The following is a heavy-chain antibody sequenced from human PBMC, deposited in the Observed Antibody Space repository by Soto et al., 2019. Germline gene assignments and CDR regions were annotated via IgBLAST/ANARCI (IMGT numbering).Heavy chain of an antibody. CDR2: ISSSGSYI. J-gene: IGHJ3*02. D-gene: IGHD3-16*02. CDR1: GFTFSSYS. CDR3: SRDFTFGRVIDIDSFDN. V-gene: IGHV3-21*01. Sequence: GGSLRLSCAASGFTFSSYSMNWVRQAPGKGLEWVSSISSSGSYIYYADSVKGRFTISRDNAKNSLYLQMNSLRAEDTAVYYCSRDFTFGRVIDIDSFDNWGQGTMVTVSS.